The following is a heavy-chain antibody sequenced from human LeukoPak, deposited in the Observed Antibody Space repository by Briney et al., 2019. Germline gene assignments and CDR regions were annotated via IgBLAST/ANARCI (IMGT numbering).Heavy chain of an antibody. Sequence: PGGSLRLSCAASGFTFSSYEMNWVRQAPGKGLEWVSYISSGSTIYYADSVKGRFTISRDNAKNSLYLQMNSLRAEDTAVYYCARLSRYCSSTSCLNWFDPWGQGTLVTVSS. CDR1: GFTFSSYE. CDR3: ARLSRYCSSTSCLNWFDP. V-gene: IGHV3-48*03. CDR2: ISSGSTI. D-gene: IGHD2-2*01. J-gene: IGHJ5*02.